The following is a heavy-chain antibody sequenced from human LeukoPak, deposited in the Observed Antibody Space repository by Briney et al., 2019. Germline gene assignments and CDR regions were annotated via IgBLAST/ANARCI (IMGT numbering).Heavy chain of an antibody. CDR1: GGSISSGGYS. D-gene: IGHD1-1*01. Sequence: SQTLSLTCAVSGGSISSGGYSWSWIRQPPGKGLEWIVYIYHSGSTYYNPSLKSRVTISVNRSKNQFSLKLSSVTAADTAVYYCARAAERQVAFDIWGQGTMVTVSS. CDR2: IYHSGST. V-gene: IGHV4-30-2*01. J-gene: IGHJ3*02. CDR3: ARAAERQVAFDI.